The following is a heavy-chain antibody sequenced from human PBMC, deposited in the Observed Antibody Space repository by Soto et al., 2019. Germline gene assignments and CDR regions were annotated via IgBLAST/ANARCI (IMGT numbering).Heavy chain of an antibody. Sequence: SETLSLTCAVYGGSFSGYYWSWIRQPPGKGLEWIGEINHSGSTNYNPSLKSRVTISVDTSKNQFSLKLGSVTAADTAVYYCAGRVRVGYCSGGSCYGLGYYYYYMDVWGKGTTVTVSS. V-gene: IGHV4-34*01. CDR1: GGSFSGYY. CDR2: INHSGST. J-gene: IGHJ6*03. D-gene: IGHD2-15*01. CDR3: AGRVRVGYCSGGSCYGLGYYYYYMDV.